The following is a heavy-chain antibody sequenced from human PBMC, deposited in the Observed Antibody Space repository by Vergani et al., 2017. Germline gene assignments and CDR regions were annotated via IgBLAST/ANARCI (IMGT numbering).Heavy chain of an antibody. CDR2: VDPEDGET. J-gene: IGHJ6*03. V-gene: IGHV1-69-2*01. CDR1: GYTFTDYY. D-gene: IGHD4-17*01. Sequence: VQLVQSGAEVKKPGSSVKVSCKVSGYTFTDYYMHWVQQAPGKGLEWMGLVDPEDGETIYAEKFQGRVTITADTSTDTAYMELSSLRSEDTAVYYCATGAPGTVTYPMAYMDVWGKGTTVTVSS. CDR3: ATGAPGTVTYPMAYMDV.